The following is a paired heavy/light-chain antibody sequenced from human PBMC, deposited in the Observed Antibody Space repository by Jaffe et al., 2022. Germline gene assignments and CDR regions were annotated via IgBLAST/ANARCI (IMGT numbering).Heavy chain of an antibody. CDR3: AHRVPGGGPDWNEAFFDY. CDR2: IYWDNDK. J-gene: IGHJ4*02. D-gene: IGHD2-15*01. V-gene: IGHV2-5*02. Sequence: QITLHESGPTVVNPTQTLTLTCNFSGFSLTTSGVGVGWIRQPPGKALEWLALIYWDNDKRYNPSLRSRLTIIKDTSKNQVVLTVTDMDPVDTATYFCAHRVPGGGPDWNEAFFDYWGQGTLVTVS. CDR1: GFSLTTSGVG.
Light chain of an antibody. CDR3: QQYNTYST. CDR1: QSISNW. CDR2: KAS. J-gene: IGKJ2*01. Sequence: DIQMTQSPSTLSASVGDRVTITCRASQSISNWLAWYQQNPGKAPKLLIYKASTLQSGVPSRFSGFGSGTEFTLTISSLQPDDFATYYCQQYNTYSTFGQGTKLEVK. V-gene: IGKV1-5*03.